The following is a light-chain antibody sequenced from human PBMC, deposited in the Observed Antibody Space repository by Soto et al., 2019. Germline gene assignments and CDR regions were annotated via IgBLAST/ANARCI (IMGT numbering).Light chain of an antibody. CDR2: EVT. CDR3: DSYTSSSTRV. J-gene: IGLJ1*01. Sequence: QSALTQPASVSGSPGQSITISCTGTSSDVGGFNYVSWYQQHPGKAPKVIIYEVTYRPSGVSNRFSGSKSGNTASLIISGLQAEDEADYYCDSYTSSSTRVFGTGTKLTVL. V-gene: IGLV2-14*01. CDR1: SSDVGGFNY.